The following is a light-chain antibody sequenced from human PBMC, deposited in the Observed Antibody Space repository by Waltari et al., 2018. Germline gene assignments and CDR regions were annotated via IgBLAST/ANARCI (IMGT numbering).Light chain of an antibody. J-gene: IGLJ2*01. CDR2: KDS. V-gene: IGLV3-25*03. Sequence: SYELTQPPSVSVSPGQTARTTCSGDALPKQYTYWYQQKPGQAPILVMFKDSERPSEIPERFSGSSSGTTVTLTISGVQAEDEADYYCQSADSSGDYVVFGGGTKLTVL. CDR1: ALPKQY. CDR3: QSADSSGDYVV.